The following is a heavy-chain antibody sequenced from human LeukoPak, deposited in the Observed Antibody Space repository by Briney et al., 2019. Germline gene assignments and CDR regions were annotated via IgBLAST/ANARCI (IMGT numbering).Heavy chain of an antibody. J-gene: IGHJ4*02. V-gene: IGHV4-61*01. CDR3: ARRIVGATSYFDY. CDR1: GGSVSSGSYY. Sequence: PSETLSLTCTVSGGSVSSGSYYWSRIRQPPGKGLEWIGYIHYSGSTNYNPSLKSRVTISEDTSKNQFSLKLSSVTAADTAVYYCARRIVGATSYFDYWGQGTLVTVSS. CDR2: IHYSGST. D-gene: IGHD1-26*01.